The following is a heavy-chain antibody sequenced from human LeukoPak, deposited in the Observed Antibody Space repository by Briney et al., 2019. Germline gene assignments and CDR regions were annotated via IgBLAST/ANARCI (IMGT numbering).Heavy chain of an antibody. CDR2: IYYGGST. Sequence: SETLSLTCTVSGVSIRSSSYSWGWVRQTPGKGLEWIGTIYYGGSTYSNPSLKSRVTMSVDTSKNQFSLKLRSVTAADTAMYFCGRQLGDWYFDLWGRGTLVTVSS. J-gene: IGHJ2*01. D-gene: IGHD3-10*01. CDR1: GVSIRSSSYS. V-gene: IGHV4-39*01. CDR3: GRQLGDWYFDL.